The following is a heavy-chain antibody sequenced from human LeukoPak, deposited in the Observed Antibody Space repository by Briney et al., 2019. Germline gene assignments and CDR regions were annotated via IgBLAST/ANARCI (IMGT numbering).Heavy chain of an antibody. D-gene: IGHD3-3*01. CDR3: ARDRYDFWSGSRAFDI. V-gene: IGHV1-2*02. Sequence: GASVKVSCKASGYTFTGFYMHWVRQAPGQGLEWMGWINPNSGGTNYAQKFQGRVTMTRDTSISTAYMELSRLRSDDTAVYYCARDRYDFWSGSRAFDIWGQGTMVTVSS. CDR2: INPNSGGT. J-gene: IGHJ3*02. CDR1: GYTFTGFY.